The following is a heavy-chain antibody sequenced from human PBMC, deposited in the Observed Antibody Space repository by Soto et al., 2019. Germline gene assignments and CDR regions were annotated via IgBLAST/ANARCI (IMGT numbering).Heavy chain of an antibody. CDR3: AHRGNEAFDI. CDR2: IYWDDDK. CDR1: GFSLSTSGVG. V-gene: IGHV2-5*02. Sequence: QITLKESGPPLVKPTQTLTLTCTFSGFSLSTSGVGVGWIRQPPGKALEWLALIYWDDDKRYSPFMRSRLTITKDTSKNQVVLTMTNMDPVDTATYYCAHRGNEAFDIWGLGTLVTVSS. J-gene: IGHJ3*02.